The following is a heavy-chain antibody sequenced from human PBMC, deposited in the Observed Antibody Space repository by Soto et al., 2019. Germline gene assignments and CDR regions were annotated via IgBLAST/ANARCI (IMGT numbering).Heavy chain of an antibody. CDR3: ARDRDSGYDLKYYYGMDV. J-gene: IGHJ6*02. CDR1: GGTFSSYA. V-gene: IGHV1-69*13. Sequence: GASVKVSWKASGGTFSSYAISWVRQAPGQGLEWMGGIIPIFGTANYAQKFQGRVTITADESTSTAYMELSSLRSEDTAVYYCARDRDSGYDLKYYYGMDVWGQGTTVTVSS. D-gene: IGHD5-12*01. CDR2: IIPIFGTA.